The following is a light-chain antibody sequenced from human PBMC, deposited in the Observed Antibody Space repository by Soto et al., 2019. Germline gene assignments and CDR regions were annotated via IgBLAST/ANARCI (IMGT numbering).Light chain of an antibody. CDR1: SRDVGAYDY. CDR3: CSYADGSIYF. J-gene: IGLJ1*01. V-gene: IGLV2-14*03. Sequence: SALTQPASVSGSPGQSITISCTGTSRDVGAYDYVSWYLQYPDKAPQLLIYYVDHRPSGVSSRFSGSKSGNTASLTISGLHAEYESDYYCCSYADGSIYFFGTGTKLTVL. CDR2: YVD.